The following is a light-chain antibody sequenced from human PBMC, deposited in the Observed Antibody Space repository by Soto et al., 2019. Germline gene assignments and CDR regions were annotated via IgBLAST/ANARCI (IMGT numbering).Light chain of an antibody. CDR1: SSDVGGYNY. CDR2: DVS. J-gene: IGLJ1*01. V-gene: IGLV2-11*01. CDR3: CSYAGNYTDV. Sequence: QPVLTQPRSVSGSPGQSVTISCSGTSSDVGGYNYVSWYQQHSGKAPKLMIFDVSQRPSGVPDRFSGSKSGNTASLTISGLQAEDEADYYCCSYAGNYTDVFGTGTKLTVL.